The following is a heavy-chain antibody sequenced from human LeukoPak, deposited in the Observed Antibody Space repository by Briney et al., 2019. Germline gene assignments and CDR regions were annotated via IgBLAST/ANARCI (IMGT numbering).Heavy chain of an antibody. J-gene: IGHJ6*02. Sequence: ASVTVSCKASGYTFTNYYIHWVGQAAGRGGEGMGMINPSGGSTTYAQKFQGRVTMTRATSTSTVYMDLSSLRSEDMALYYCARTAVVVVGATGMDVWGQGTTVTVS. D-gene: IGHD2-15*01. CDR3: ARTAVVVVGATGMDV. CDR2: INPSGGST. CDR1: GYTFTNYY. V-gene: IGHV1-46*01.